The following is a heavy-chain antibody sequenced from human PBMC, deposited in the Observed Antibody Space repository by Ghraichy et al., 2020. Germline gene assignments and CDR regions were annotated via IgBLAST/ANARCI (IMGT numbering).Heavy chain of an antibody. V-gene: IGHV4-34*01. D-gene: IGHD6-13*01. CDR2: INHSGST. CDR1: GGSFSGYY. J-gene: IGHJ4*02. Sequence: SETLSLTCAVYGGSFSGYYWSWIRQPPGKGLEWIGEINHSGSTNYNPSLKSRVTISVDTSKNQFSLKLSSVTAADTAVYYCARGVRGIARGASQSHFDYWGQGTLVTVSS. CDR3: ARGVRGIARGASQSHFDY.